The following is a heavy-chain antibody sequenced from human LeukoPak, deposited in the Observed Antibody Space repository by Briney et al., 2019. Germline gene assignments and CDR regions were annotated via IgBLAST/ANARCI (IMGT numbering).Heavy chain of an antibody. CDR1: GFTFSSYG. D-gene: IGHD4-17*01. V-gene: IGHV3-33*01. Sequence: GGSLRLSCAASGFTFSSYGMHWVRQAPGKGLEWVADIWYDGKTEHFADSVKGRFTISRDNSKNTLYLQMNSLRAEDTAVYYCARESLLGDYSVSESDNDAFDIWGQGTMVTVSS. CDR3: ARESLLGDYSVSESDNDAFDI. J-gene: IGHJ3*02. CDR2: IWYDGKTE.